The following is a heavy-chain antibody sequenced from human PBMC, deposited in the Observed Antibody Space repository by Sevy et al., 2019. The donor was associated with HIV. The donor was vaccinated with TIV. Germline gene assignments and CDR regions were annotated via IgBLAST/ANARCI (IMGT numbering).Heavy chain of an antibody. Sequence: GGSLSLSCAASGFSFSIYSMNWVRQAPGKGLEWLSSITNSGATKYYAESVKGRFTISRDNAKNSLYLQMDSLRDEDTAVYYCARDTTVTRIFNYWGQGTLVTVSS. CDR3: ARDTTVTRIFNY. CDR1: GFSFSIYS. V-gene: IGHV3-48*02. CDR2: ITNSGATK. J-gene: IGHJ4*02. D-gene: IGHD3-3*02.